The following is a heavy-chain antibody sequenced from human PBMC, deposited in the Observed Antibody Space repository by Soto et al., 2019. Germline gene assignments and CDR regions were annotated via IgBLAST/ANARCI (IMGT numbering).Heavy chain of an antibody. V-gene: IGHV1-69*01. D-gene: IGHD2-15*01. J-gene: IGHJ6*02. CDR1: GGTFSSYA. CDR2: IIPIFGTA. Sequence: QVQLVQSRAEVKKPGSSVKVSCKASGGTFSSYAISWVRQAPGQGLEWMGGIIPIFGTANYAQKFQGRVTITADESTSTAYMELSSLRSEDTAVYYCATEVARRDYYYYGMDVWGQGTTVTVSS. CDR3: ATEVARRDYYYYGMDV.